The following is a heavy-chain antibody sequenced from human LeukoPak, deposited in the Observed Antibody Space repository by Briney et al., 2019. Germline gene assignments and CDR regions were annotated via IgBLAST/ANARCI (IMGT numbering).Heavy chain of an antibody. D-gene: IGHD2-15*01. V-gene: IGHV3-30*02. CDR3: ARVFRGYYFDY. Sequence: GGSLRLSCVASGFIFSSYDIHWVRQAPGKGLEGVAFIRFDGSNGYYTDSVKGRFTISRDNSKNTLYLHMSSLRTEDTAVYYCARVFRGYYFDYWGQGTLVTVSS. J-gene: IGHJ4*02. CDR2: IRFDGSNG. CDR1: GFIFSSYD.